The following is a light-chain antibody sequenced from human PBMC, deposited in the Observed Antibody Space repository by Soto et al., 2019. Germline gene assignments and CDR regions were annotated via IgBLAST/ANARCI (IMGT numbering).Light chain of an antibody. CDR3: CSYAGSYTGV. CDR2: DVS. Sequence: QSALTQPRSVSGSPGQSVTISCTGTSSDVGAYNYVSWYQHHPGKAPKFMIYDVSKPPSGVPDRFSGSKSGNTASLTISGLQAEDEADYYCCSYAGSYTGVFGTGTKLTVL. V-gene: IGLV2-11*01. J-gene: IGLJ1*01. CDR1: SSDVGAYNY.